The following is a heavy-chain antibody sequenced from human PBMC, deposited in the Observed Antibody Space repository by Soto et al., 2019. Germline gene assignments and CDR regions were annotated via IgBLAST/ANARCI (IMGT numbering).Heavy chain of an antibody. J-gene: IGHJ6*02. CDR3: AREYSTYYYGSGSYYGMDV. CDR2: INPNSGGT. CDR1: GYTFTGYY. Sequence: VSVKVSCKASGYTFTGYYMHWVRQAPGQGLEWMGWINPNSGGTNYAQKFQGRVTMTGDTSISTAYMELSRLRSDDTAVYYCAREYSTYYYGSGSYYGMDVWGQGTTVTVSS. D-gene: IGHD3-10*01. V-gene: IGHV1-2*02.